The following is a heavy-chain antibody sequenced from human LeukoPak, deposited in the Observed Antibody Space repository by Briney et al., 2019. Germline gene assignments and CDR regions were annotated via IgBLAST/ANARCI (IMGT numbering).Heavy chain of an antibody. CDR2: TSSDLNVM. D-gene: IGHD3-10*01. CDR1: GFTFRNYV. J-gene: IGHJ4*02. Sequence: GGSLGLSCAASGFTFRNYVIHWVRQAPGKGLEWVAVTSSDLNVMLYADSVKGRFTISRDNSRRTLYLQMNSLRPEDTAIYYCAREGYYGSGSPPSLYFDYWGQGTLVTVSS. CDR3: AREGYYGSGSPPSLYFDY. V-gene: IGHV3-30-3*01.